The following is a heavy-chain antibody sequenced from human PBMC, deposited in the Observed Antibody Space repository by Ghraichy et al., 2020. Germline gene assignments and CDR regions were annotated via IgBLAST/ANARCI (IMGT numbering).Heavy chain of an antibody. CDR2: INRSGGT. V-gene: IGHV4-34*01. D-gene: IGHD1-26*01. CDR1: GGSFSGYA. J-gene: IGHJ4*02. CDR3: ARHRGNQYTGSLYYFDY. Sequence: SETLSLTCAVYGGSFSGYAWSWVRQPPGKGLEWIGEINRSGGTNYNPSLKSRVTISVDTAKNQFSLRLSSVTAADTAVYYCARHRGNQYTGSLYYFDYWGQGTLVTVSS.